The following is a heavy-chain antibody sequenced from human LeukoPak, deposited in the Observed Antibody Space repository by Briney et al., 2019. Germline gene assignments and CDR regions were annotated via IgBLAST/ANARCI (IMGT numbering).Heavy chain of an antibody. V-gene: IGHV4-30-2*01. Sequence: SQTLSLTCTVSGGSISSGDYYWSWIRQPPGKGLEWIGYIYHSGSTYYNPSLKSRVTTSVDRSKNQFSLKLSSVTAADTAVYYCARVVGGGFGELFGPHYYFDYWGQGTLVTVSS. CDR1: GGSISSGDYY. CDR2: IYHSGST. D-gene: IGHD3-10*01. CDR3: ARVVGGGFGELFGPHYYFDY. J-gene: IGHJ4*02.